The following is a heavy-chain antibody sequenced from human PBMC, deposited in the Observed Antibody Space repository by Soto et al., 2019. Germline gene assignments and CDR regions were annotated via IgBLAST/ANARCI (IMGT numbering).Heavy chain of an antibody. Sequence: QVQLVQSGAEVKKPGASVKVSCKASGYTFSNYAMKWVRQAPGQRLEWMGWINTGYGNTKYSQKFQGRVTITRDTSASTAYMELSSLRSEDTAVYYCARAGSSGWAYFDYWVQGTLLTVSS. D-gene: IGHD6-19*01. CDR3: ARAGSSGWAYFDY. V-gene: IGHV1-3*04. CDR2: INTGYGNT. J-gene: IGHJ4*02. CDR1: GYTFSNYA.